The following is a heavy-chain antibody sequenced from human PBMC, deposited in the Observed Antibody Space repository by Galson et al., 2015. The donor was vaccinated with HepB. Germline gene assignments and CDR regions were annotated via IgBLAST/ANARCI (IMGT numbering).Heavy chain of an antibody. CDR3: ARNATSLTFGWHTSGAFNL. D-gene: IGHD6-19*01. V-gene: IGHV4-39*07. J-gene: IGHJ3*01. CDR2: VDHRGNT. CDR1: GGSVRSDAFY. Sequence: SETLSLTCSVSGGSVRSDAFYWGWIRQPPEKPLEWIGTVDHRGNTYYNPSLQSRVAISIDTSENQFSLEIFSVTAADTAVYFCARNATSLTFGWHTSGAFNLWGQGTKVVVSS.